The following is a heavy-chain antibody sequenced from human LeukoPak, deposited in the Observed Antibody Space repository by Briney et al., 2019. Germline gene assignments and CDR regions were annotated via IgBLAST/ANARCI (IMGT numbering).Heavy chain of an antibody. CDR2: IVVGSGNT. D-gene: IGHD6-19*01. Sequence: SVKVSCEASGFTFTSSAVQWVRQARGQRLEWIGWIVVGSGNTNYAQKFQERVTITRDMSTSTAYMELSSLRSEDTAVYYCAAVGYSSGWYLYAFDIWGQGTMVTVSS. CDR1: GFTFTSSA. V-gene: IGHV1-58*01. J-gene: IGHJ3*02. CDR3: AAVGYSSGWYLYAFDI.